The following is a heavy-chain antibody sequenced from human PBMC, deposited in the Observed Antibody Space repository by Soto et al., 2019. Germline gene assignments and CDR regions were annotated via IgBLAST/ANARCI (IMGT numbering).Heavy chain of an antibody. CDR1: GFTFSDYY. V-gene: IGHV3-11*01. J-gene: IGHJ6*03. CDR2: ISSSGSTI. Sequence: GGSLRLSCVASGFTFSDYYMSWIRQAPGKGLEWVSYISSSGSTIYYADSVKGRFTISRDNAKNSLYLQMNSLRAEDTAVYYCGGEYYYYYYMDVWGKGTTVTVSS. CDR3: GGEYYYYYYMDV.